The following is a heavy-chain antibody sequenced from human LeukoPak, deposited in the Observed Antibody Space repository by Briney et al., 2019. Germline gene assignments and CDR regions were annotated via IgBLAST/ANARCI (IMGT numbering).Heavy chain of an antibody. V-gene: IGHV3-23*01. CDR2: ISGSGGST. D-gene: IGHD3-22*01. J-gene: IGHJ4*02. CDR1: ALTFSSYA. CDR3: AKAYYDSSGYYETGRYYFDY. Sequence: GGSLRLSCAASALTFSSYAMSWVRQAPGKGLEWVSAISGSGGSTYYADSVKGRFTISRDNSKNTLYLQMNSLRAEDTAVYYCAKAYYDSSGYYETGRYYFDYWGQGTLVTVSS.